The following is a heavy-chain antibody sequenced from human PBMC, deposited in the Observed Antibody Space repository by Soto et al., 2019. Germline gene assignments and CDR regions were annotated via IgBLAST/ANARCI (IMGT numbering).Heavy chain of an antibody. CDR2: ISGSGGSA. V-gene: IGHV3-23*01. CDR3: TKNRRSSIALPFDP. D-gene: IGHD6-6*01. J-gene: IGHJ5*02. Sequence: GGSLRLSCAGSGFTFSSYAMSWVRQAPGKGLEWVSAISGSGGSAYYADSVKGRFTISRDNSKNTLYLKMNSLRAEDTAVYYCTKNRRSSIALPFDPWGQGTLVTVSS. CDR1: GFTFSSYA.